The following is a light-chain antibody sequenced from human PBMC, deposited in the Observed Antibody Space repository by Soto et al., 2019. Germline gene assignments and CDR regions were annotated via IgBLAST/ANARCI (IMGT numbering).Light chain of an antibody. J-gene: IGLJ2*01. CDR2: EVS. Sequence: QSALTQPASVSGSPGQSITISCTGTSSDVGSYNLVSWYQQHPGKAPKLMIYEVSKRPSGVSNLFSGSKSGXTASXTISGLQAEDEAYYYCCSYAGSSTFGVFGGGTKVTVL. CDR3: CSYAGSSTFGV. CDR1: SSDVGSYNL. V-gene: IGLV2-23*02.